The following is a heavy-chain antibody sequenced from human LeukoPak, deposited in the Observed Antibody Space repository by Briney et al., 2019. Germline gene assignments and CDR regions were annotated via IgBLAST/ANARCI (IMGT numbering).Heavy chain of an antibody. Sequence: SETLSLTCTVSGGSLSSYYWSWIRQAPGKGLEWIGYICYSGSTNYNPSLKRGVSISVDTSKTQFSLKMSSVAAADTAVYYCARDRRCSITSCYGWEYYYYGMVVWGEGTTVTVPS. V-gene: IGHV4-59*01. D-gene: IGHD2-2*01. CDR3: ARDRRCSITSCYGWEYYYYGMVV. CDR1: GGSLSSYY. J-gene: IGHJ6*04. CDR2: ICYSGST.